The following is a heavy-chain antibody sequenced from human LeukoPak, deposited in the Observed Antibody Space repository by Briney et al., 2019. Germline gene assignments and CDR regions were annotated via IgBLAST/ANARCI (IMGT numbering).Heavy chain of an antibody. V-gene: IGHV3-23*01. J-gene: IGHJ4*02. D-gene: IGHD6-19*01. CDR3: AKDLRSSGWYYFDY. CDR2: IYNSGAKI. Sequence: GGSLRLSCAVSGLTFSTYSMTWVRQGPGKGLEWVSSIYNSGAKIFYADSVKGRFTISRDNSKNTLYLQMNSLRAEDTAVYYCAKDLRSSGWYYFDYWGQGTLVTVSS. CDR1: GLTFSTYS.